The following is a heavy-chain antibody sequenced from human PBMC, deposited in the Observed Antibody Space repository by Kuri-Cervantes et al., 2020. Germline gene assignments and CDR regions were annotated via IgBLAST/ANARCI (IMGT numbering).Heavy chain of an antibody. CDR2: IDSSSGDI. V-gene: IGHV3-48*01. CDR1: GFTFSSYS. Sequence: ETLSLTCAASGFTFSSYSMNWVRQAPGKGLEWVSYIDSSSGDIYYADSVKGRFTISRDNAKNSLYLQMNSLRAEDTALYYCAKDLWGVGATTVEWGQGALVTVSS. D-gene: IGHD1-26*01. CDR3: AKDLWGVGATTVE. J-gene: IGHJ4*02.